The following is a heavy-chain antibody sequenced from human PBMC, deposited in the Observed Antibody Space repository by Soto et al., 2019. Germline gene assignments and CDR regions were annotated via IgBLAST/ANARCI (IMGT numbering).Heavy chain of an antibody. Sequence: EVQLVESGGGLVQPGGSLRFSCAASGFTFSSYSMNWVRQAPGKGLEWVSYISSSSSTIYYADSVKGRFTISRDNAKNSLYLQMNSLRDEDTAVYYCARDSAGWLQSLGYWGQGTLATVSS. D-gene: IGHD5-12*01. CDR2: ISSSSSTI. CDR3: ARDSAGWLQSLGY. V-gene: IGHV3-48*02. CDR1: GFTFSSYS. J-gene: IGHJ4*02.